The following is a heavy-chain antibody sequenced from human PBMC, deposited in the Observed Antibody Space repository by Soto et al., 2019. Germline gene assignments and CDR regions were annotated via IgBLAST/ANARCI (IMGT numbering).Heavy chain of an antibody. V-gene: IGHV4-34*01. Sequence: TSETLSLTCAVYGGSFSGYYWSWIRQPPGKGLEWIGEINHSGSTNYNPSLKSRVTISVDTSKNQFSLKLSSVTAADTAVYYCARERGGYYYYYGMDVWGQGTTVTVSS. J-gene: IGHJ6*02. CDR1: GGSFSGYY. CDR3: ARERGGYYYYYGMDV. D-gene: IGHD3-10*01. CDR2: INHSGST.